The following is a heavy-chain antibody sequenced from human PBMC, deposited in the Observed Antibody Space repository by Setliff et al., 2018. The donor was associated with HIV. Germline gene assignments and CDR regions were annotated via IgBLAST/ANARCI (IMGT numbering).Heavy chain of an antibody. J-gene: IGHJ4*02. V-gene: IGHV1-69*01. CDR3: ARMQAYYNFWRSTYYFDY. D-gene: IGHD3-3*01. Sequence: KVSCKTSGGTFSTYVISWVRQAPGQGLEWMGGIITIFGTPNYAQKFQDRVTIAADESTTTVYMELSSLTSEDTAVYFCARMQAYYNFWRSTYYFDYWGQGTPVTVSS. CDR1: GGTFSTYV. CDR2: IITIFGTP.